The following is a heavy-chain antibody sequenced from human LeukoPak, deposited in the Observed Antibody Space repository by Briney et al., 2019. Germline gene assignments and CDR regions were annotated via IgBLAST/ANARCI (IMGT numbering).Heavy chain of an antibody. J-gene: IGHJ4*02. CDR2: IYHSGST. V-gene: IGHV4-4*02. CDR1: GGSISSSNW. Sequence: SGTLSLTCAVSGGSISSSNWWSWVRQPPGKGLEWIGEIYHSGSTNYNPSLKSRVTISVDKSKNQFSLKLSSVAAADTAVYYCARGSYTRDILTGGPPDYWGQGTLVTVSS. CDR3: ARGSYTRDILTGGPPDY. D-gene: IGHD3-9*01.